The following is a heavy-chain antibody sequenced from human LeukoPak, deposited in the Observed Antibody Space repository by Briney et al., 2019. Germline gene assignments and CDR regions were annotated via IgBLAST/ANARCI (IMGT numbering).Heavy chain of an antibody. CDR3: AKDLERHIVVVTASAVDH. Sequence: GGSLRLSCAASGFTFSSYAMHWVRQAPGKGLEWVAVISYDGSNKYYADSVKGRFTISRDNSKNTLYLQMNSLRAEDTAVYYCAKDLERHIVVVTASAVDHWGQGTLVTVSS. V-gene: IGHV3-30-3*01. D-gene: IGHD2-21*02. CDR1: GFTFSSYA. J-gene: IGHJ4*02. CDR2: ISYDGSNK.